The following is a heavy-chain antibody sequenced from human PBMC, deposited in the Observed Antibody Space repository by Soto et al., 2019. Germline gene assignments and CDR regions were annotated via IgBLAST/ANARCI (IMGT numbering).Heavy chain of an antibody. D-gene: IGHD5-18*01. CDR1: GFTFTSSA. CDR2: IVVGSGNT. J-gene: IGHJ4*02. CDR3: AASHTLGYSYGYGY. V-gene: IGHV1-58*02. Sequence: GASVNVSCKASGFTFTSSAMQWVRQARGQRLEWIGWIVVGSGNTNYAQKFQERVTITRDMSTSTAYMELSSLRSEDTAVYYCAASHTLGYSYGYGYWGQGTLVTVSS.